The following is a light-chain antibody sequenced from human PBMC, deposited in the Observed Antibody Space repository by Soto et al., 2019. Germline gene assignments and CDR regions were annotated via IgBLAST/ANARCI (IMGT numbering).Light chain of an antibody. CDR2: DAS. CDR3: QQRSNWPIT. Sequence: EIVLTQSPGTLSLSPGERATLSCSASQSVSSSYLAWYQHKPGQAPRLLTYDASNRATGIPARFSGSGSGIDFTLTISSLEREDFAVYYCQQRSNWPITFGQGTRLEIK. J-gene: IGKJ5*01. CDR1: QSVSSSY. V-gene: IGKV3D-20*02.